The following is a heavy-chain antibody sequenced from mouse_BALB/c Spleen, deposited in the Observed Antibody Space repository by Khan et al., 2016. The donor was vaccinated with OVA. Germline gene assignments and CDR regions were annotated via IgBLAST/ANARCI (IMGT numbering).Heavy chain of an antibody. D-gene: IGHD6-2*01. CDR2: INTYTGKA. J-gene: IGHJ1*01. Sequence: QIQLVQSGPELKKPGETVKISCKASGYTFTNYGINWVKQAPGKGLKWMGWINTYTGKATYGDDFKGRFALSLETSASTAYLQINNLINEDMATYFCARISSYWYSDFWGAGTTVTVSS. CDR1: GYTFTNYG. V-gene: IGHV9-1*02. CDR3: ARISSYWYSDF.